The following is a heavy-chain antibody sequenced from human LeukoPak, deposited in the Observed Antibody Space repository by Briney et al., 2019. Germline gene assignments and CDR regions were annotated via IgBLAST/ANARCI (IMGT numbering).Heavy chain of an antibody. CDR1: GFTFSSYW. D-gene: IGHD1-1*01. CDR3: AKDTHDRGGAIDY. V-gene: IGHV3-74*01. J-gene: IGHJ4*02. CDR2: INSDGSST. Sequence: GGSLRLSCAASGFTFSSYWMHWVRQAPGKGLVWVSRINSDGSSTSYADSVKGRFTVSRDNAKNSLYLQMNSLRAEDTALYYCAKDTHDRGGAIDYWGQGTLVTVSS.